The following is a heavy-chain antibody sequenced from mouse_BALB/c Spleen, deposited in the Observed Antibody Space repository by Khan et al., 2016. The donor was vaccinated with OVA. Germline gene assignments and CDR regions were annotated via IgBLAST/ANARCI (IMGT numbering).Heavy chain of an antibody. Sequence: EVQRVESGGDLVKPGGSLKLSCAASGFTFSSYSMSWVRQTPDKRLEWVATISSGGDYTYYPDSVKGRFTISRDNAKNTLYLQMSSLKSEDTANCYCARHLTGSFAYWGQGTLVTVSA. J-gene: IGHJ3*01. V-gene: IGHV5-6*01. CDR3: ARHLTGSFAY. D-gene: IGHD4-1*01. CDR1: GFTFSSYS. CDR2: ISSGGDYT.